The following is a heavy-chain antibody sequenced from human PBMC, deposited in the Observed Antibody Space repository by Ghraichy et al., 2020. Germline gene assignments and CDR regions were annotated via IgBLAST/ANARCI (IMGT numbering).Heavy chain of an antibody. Sequence: SETLSLTCTVSGGSISSGGYYWSWIRQHPGKGLEWIGYIYYSGSTYYNPSLKSRVTISVDTSKNQFSLKLSSVTAADPAVYYCASFRYSYGMDVWGQGTTVTVSS. D-gene: IGHD5-18*01. CDR3: ASFRYSYGMDV. CDR2: IYYSGST. CDR1: GGSISSGGYY. J-gene: IGHJ6*02. V-gene: IGHV4-31*03.